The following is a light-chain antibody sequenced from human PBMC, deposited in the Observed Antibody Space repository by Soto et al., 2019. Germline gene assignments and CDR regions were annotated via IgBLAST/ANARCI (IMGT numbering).Light chain of an antibody. CDR2: GNT. J-gene: IGLJ1*01. V-gene: IGLV1-40*01. CDR3: PSYENSRTGFYV. CDR1: SSDIGAGFD. Sequence: QLVLTQPPSVSGAPGQRVTISCTGSSSDIGAGFDVHWYQHLPGTAPKLLIYGNTNRPSGVPGRFSGSKSGTSASLVITGLQAEDEADYYCPSYENSRTGFYVFGTGTKLTVL.